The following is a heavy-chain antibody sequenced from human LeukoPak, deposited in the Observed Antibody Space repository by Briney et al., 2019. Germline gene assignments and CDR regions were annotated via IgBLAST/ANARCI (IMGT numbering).Heavy chain of an antibody. CDR2: ISGSGDST. J-gene: IGHJ4*02. Sequence: GGSLRLSCAASGFTFSSSAMSWVRQVPGKGLEWVSAISGSGDSTYYGDSVKGRFTISRDNSKNTLYLQMNSLRAEDTAVYYCAKTRPLDSSSWSHGDYWGQGTLVTVSS. CDR3: AKTRPLDSSSWSHGDY. D-gene: IGHD6-13*01. V-gene: IGHV3-23*01. CDR1: GFTFSSSA.